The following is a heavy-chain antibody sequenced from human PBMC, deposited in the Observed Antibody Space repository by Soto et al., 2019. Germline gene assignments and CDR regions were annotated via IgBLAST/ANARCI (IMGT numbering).Heavy chain of an antibody. V-gene: IGHV3-13*01. CDR3: ARGLSAYSSSSLFDY. D-gene: IGHD6-6*01. J-gene: IGHJ4*02. CDR2: IGTAGDT. Sequence: EVQLVESGGGLVQPGGSLRLSCAASGFTFSSYDMHWVRQATGKGLEWVSAIGTAGDTYYPGSVKGRFTITRENAKNSLYLQMNSLRAGGTAVYYCARGLSAYSSSSLFDYWGQGTLVTVSS. CDR1: GFTFSSYD.